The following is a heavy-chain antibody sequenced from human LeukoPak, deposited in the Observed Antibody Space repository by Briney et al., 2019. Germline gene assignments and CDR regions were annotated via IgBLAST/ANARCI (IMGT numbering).Heavy chain of an antibody. CDR1: GGTFSSYA. CDR3: ARDLDSGSSPYFDY. Sequence: ASVKVSCKASGGTFSSYAISWVRQAPGQGLEWMGRIIPILGIANYAQKFQGRVTITADKSTSTAYMELSSLRSEDTAVYYCARDLDSGSSPYFDYWGQGTLVTVSS. J-gene: IGHJ4*02. V-gene: IGHV1-69*04. CDR2: IIPILGIA. D-gene: IGHD1-26*01.